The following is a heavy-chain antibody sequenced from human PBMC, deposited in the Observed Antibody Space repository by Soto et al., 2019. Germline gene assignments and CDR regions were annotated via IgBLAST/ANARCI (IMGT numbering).Heavy chain of an antibody. CDR3: ARGYYYDSSGYYDAFDI. V-gene: IGHV4-38-2*01. J-gene: IGHJ3*02. CDR2: IYYSGST. Sequence: PSETLSLTCAVSGYSISSGYYWGWIRQPPGKGLEWIGYIYYSGSTNYNPSLKSRVTISVDTSKNQFSLKLSSVTAADTAVYYCARGYYYDSSGYYDAFDIWGQGTMVTV. D-gene: IGHD3-22*01. CDR1: GYSISSGYY.